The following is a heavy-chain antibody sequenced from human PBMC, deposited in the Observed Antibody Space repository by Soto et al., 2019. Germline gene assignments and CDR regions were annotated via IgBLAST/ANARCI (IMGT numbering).Heavy chain of an antibody. J-gene: IGHJ4*02. Sequence: SLRLSCAASGFTFSSYGMHWVRQAPGKGLEWVAVISYDGSNKYYADSVKGRFTISRDNSKNTLYLQMNSLRAEDTAVYYCAKDGSSSGTPDYWGQGTLVTVSS. D-gene: IGHD6-6*01. CDR1: GFTFSSYG. CDR3: AKDGSSSGTPDY. V-gene: IGHV3-30*18. CDR2: ISYDGSNK.